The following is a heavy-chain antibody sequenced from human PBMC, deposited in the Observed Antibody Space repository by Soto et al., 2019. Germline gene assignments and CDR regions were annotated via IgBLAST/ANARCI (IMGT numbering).Heavy chain of an antibody. Sequence: EVQLLESGGGLVQPGGSLRLSCAASGFTFSSYAMSWVRQAPGKGLEWVSAISGSGGSTYYADSVKGRFTISRDNSKNTRYLQMNSLRAEDTAVYYCAKDLTLYDSSGLGFYYWGQGTLVTVSS. CDR1: GFTFSSYA. D-gene: IGHD3-22*01. V-gene: IGHV3-23*01. CDR3: AKDLTLYDSSGLGFYY. CDR2: ISGSGGST. J-gene: IGHJ4*02.